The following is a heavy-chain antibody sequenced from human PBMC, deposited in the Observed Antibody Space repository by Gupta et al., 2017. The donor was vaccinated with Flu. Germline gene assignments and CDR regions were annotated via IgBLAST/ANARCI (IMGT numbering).Heavy chain of an antibody. J-gene: IGHJ4*02. CDR3: TAHDRAYYGPDY. V-gene: IGHV3-15*01. Sequence: EVQLVESGGGLVKPGGSLRLPCAASGFTFSNAWMSWVRQAPGKGLEWVGRIKSKTDGGKRDYAAPVKGRFTISRDDSKNTRYLEMNSLKTEDKAVYYCTAHDRAYYGPDYGGQGTLVTVSS. CDR2: IKSKTDGGKR. CDR1: GFTFSNAW. D-gene: IGHD2-21*01.